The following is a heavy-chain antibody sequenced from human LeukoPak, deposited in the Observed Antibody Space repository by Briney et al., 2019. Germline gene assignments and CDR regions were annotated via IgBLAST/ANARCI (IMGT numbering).Heavy chain of an antibody. Sequence: ASVKVSCKASGYTFTGYYMHWVRQAPGQGLERMGWINPNSGGTNYAQKFQGRVTMTRDTSISTAYMELSRLRSDDTAVYYCARGGYYYDSSGYPNWFDPWGQGTLVTVS. CDR2: INPNSGGT. CDR1: GYTFTGYY. J-gene: IGHJ5*02. CDR3: ARGGYYYDSSGYPNWFDP. V-gene: IGHV1-2*02. D-gene: IGHD3-22*01.